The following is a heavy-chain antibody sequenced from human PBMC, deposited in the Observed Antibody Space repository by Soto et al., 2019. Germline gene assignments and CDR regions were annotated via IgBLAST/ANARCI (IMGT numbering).Heavy chain of an antibody. CDR2: ISSSSSYI. CDR1: GFTFSSYS. Sequence: GSLRLSCAASGFTFSSYSVNWVRQAPGKGLEWVSSISSSSSYIYYADSVKGRFTISRDNAKNSLYLQMNSLRAEDTAVYYCARTMGSSWFSHYYYYGMDVWGQGTTVTVSS. CDR3: ARTMGSSWFSHYYYYGMDV. D-gene: IGHD6-13*01. J-gene: IGHJ6*02. V-gene: IGHV3-21*01.